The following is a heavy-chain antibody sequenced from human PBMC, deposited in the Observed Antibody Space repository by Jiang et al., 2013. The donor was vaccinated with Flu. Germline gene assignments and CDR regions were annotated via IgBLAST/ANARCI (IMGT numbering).Heavy chain of an antibody. CDR1: GYSFTSYW. Sequence: VQLVESGAEVKKPGESLKISCKGSGYSFTSYWIGWVRQMPGKGLEWMGIMYPGDSDTRYSPSFQGQVTISADKSISTAYLQWSSLKASDTAMYYCARRPMVQGVIVDAFDMWGQGTLVTVSS. J-gene: IGHJ4*02. CDR2: MYPGDSDT. CDR3: ARRPMVQGVIVDAFDM. D-gene: IGHD3-10*01. V-gene: IGHV5-51*03.